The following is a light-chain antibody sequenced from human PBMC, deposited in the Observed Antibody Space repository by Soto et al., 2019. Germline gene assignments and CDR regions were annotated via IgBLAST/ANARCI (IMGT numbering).Light chain of an antibody. J-gene: IGKJ1*01. CDR1: QNISSW. Sequence: DMQLSQSPSTLSASIGESVALTCRASQNISSWLAWYQQQPGKAPKLLIYDASSLESGVPSRFSGSGSGTEVTLTISSLHPDDFATYYCQQYNSYSTWTFGQGTKVDIK. CDR3: QQYNSYSTWT. V-gene: IGKV1-5*01. CDR2: DAS.